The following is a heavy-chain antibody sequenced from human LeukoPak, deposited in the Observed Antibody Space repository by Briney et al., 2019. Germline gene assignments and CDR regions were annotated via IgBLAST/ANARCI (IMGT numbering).Heavy chain of an antibody. D-gene: IGHD6-6*01. Sequence: PGGSLRLSCAASGFTFSSYAMNWVRQTPGKGLEWVSGISNSGGSTYYADSVKGRFTISRDNSKNTLYLQMNSLRAEDTAVYYCAKETSSSFDYWGQGTLVTFSS. V-gene: IGHV3-23*01. J-gene: IGHJ4*02. CDR3: AKETSSSFDY. CDR1: GFTFSSYA. CDR2: ISNSGGST.